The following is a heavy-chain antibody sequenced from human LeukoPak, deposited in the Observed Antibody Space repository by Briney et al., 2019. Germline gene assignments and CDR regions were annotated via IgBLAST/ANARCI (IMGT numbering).Heavy chain of an antibody. J-gene: IGHJ3*02. CDR2: IYPGDSDT. Sequence: GESLKISCKGSGYSFTSYWIGWVRQMPGKGLEWMGIIYPGDSDTRYSPSFQGQVTISADKSISTAYLQWSSLKASDTAMYYCARHYADSGSYLDAFDIWGQGTMVTVSS. CDR3: ARHYADSGSYLDAFDI. CDR1: GYSFTSYW. D-gene: IGHD1-26*01. V-gene: IGHV5-51*01.